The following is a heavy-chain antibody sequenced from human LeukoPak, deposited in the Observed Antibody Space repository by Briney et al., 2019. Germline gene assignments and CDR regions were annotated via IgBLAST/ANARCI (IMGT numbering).Heavy chain of an antibody. J-gene: IGHJ4*02. Sequence: GGSLRLSCAASGFTVSSNYMSWVRQAPGKGLEWVSVIFSTGSTYYAGSVKGRFTISRHDSKNTLYLQMNSLRPEDTAVYYCARTSATNFYSGSYPFDYWGQGTLVTVSS. CDR2: IFSTGST. CDR1: GFTVSSNY. D-gene: IGHD1-26*01. V-gene: IGHV3-53*04. CDR3: ARTSATNFYSGSYPFDY.